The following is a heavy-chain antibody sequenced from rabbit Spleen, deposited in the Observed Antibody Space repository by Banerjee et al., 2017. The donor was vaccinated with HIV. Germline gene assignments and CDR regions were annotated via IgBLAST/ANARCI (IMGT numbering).Heavy chain of an antibody. CDR1: GFDLSNYYY. Sequence: QSLEESGGDLVKPGASLTLTCTASGFDLSNYYYMYWVRQPPGKGLEWIACICAGSSGSTYSATWAKGRFTSSKPSSTTVTLQMTSLTAADTATYFCARDSGTSFSSYGMDLWGQGTLVTVS. V-gene: IGHV1S40*01. D-gene: IGHD8-1*01. CDR3: ARDSGTSFSSYGMDL. CDR2: ICAGSSGST. J-gene: IGHJ6*01.